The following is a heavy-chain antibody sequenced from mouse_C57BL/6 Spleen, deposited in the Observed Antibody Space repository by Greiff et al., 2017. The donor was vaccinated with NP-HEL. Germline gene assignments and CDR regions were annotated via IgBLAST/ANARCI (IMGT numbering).Heavy chain of an antibody. CDR3: ARGGEVSLYFDV. J-gene: IGHJ1*03. V-gene: IGHV5-16*01. Sequence: EVHLVESEGGLVQPGSSMKLSCTASGFTFSDYYMAWVRQVPEKGLEWVANINYDGSSTYYLDSLKSRFIISRDNAKNILYLQMSSLKSEDTATYYCARGGEVSLYFDVWGTGTTVTVSS. CDR2: INYDGSST. CDR1: GFTFSDYY. D-gene: IGHD6-2*01.